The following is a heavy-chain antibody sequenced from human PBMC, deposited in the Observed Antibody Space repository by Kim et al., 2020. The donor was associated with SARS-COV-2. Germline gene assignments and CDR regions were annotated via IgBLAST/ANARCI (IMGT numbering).Heavy chain of an antibody. J-gene: IGHJ6*02. D-gene: IGHD4-17*01. V-gene: IGHV3-48*02. Sequence: VKGRFTIARDNAKNSLYLQMNSLRDEDTAVYYCAGGGVRDYVVAYYGMDVWGQGTTVTVSS. CDR3: AGGGVRDYVVAYYGMDV.